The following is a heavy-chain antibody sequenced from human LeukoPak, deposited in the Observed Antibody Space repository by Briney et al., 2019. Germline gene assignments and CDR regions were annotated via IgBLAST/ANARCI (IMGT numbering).Heavy chain of an antibody. J-gene: IGHJ4*02. CDR3: SPRATQAQYSGSYYGIFDY. CDR2: INPNSGGT. D-gene: IGHD1-26*01. Sequence: GASVKVSCKAPGYTFTGYYMHWVRQAPGQGLEWMGWINPNSGGTNYAQKFQGRVTMTRDTSISTAYMELSRLRSDDTAVYYCSPRATQAQYSGSYYGIFDYWGQGTLVTVSS. V-gene: IGHV1-2*02. CDR1: GYTFTGYY.